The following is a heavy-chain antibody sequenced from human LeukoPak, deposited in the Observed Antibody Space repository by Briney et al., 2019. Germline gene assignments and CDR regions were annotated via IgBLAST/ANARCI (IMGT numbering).Heavy chain of an antibody. CDR3: ARVRYDYAWGSYRPPFDY. V-gene: IGHV4-39*07. CDR1: GGSISSISYY. J-gene: IGHJ4*02. CDR2: INHSGST. Sequence: PSKTLSLTCTVSGGSISSISYYWGWIRQPPGKGLEWIGEINHSGSTNYNPSLKSRVTISVDTSKNQFSLKLSSVTAADTAVYYCARVRYDYAWGSYRPPFDYWGQGTLVTVSS. D-gene: IGHD3-16*02.